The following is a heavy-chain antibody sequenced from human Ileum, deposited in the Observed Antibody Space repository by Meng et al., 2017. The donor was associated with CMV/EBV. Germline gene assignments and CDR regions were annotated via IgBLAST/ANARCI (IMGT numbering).Heavy chain of an antibody. D-gene: IGHD2-8*01. Sequence: CKASGYAFTGYYMHWVRQAPGQGLGWMGWINPNSGGTNYAQKFQGRVTMTRDTSISTAYMELSRLRSDDTAVYYCARGIGVNWFDPWGQGTLVTVSS. V-gene: IGHV1-2*02. CDR3: ARGIGVNWFDP. CDR1: GYAFTGYY. J-gene: IGHJ5*02. CDR2: INPNSGGT.